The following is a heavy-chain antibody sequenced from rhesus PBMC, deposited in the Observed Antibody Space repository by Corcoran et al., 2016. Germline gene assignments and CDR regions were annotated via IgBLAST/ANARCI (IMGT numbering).Heavy chain of an antibody. Sequence: HVQLRESGPAVVKPSDTLSLTCAVSGDSISSPYWWSWVRQSPRTGLEWIGNLFGSTGSSESIPSLEIRVTISKDTSNNRFSLNLISVTAADNAIYYCARRFGTSFDYWGQGVLVTVSS. V-gene: IGHV4-93*01. CDR2: LFGSTGSS. D-gene: IGHD4-29*01. CDR1: GDSISSPYW. CDR3: ARRFGTSFDY. J-gene: IGHJ4*01.